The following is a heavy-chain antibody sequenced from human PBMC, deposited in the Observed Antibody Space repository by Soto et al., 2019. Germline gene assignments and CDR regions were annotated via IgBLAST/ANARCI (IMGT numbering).Heavy chain of an antibody. D-gene: IGHD6-6*01. CDR3: ARQLGRRSSSSGHFDS. Sequence: PGESLKISCKGSGYSFTSYWIAWVRQMPCKGLEWMGVIYPDDSDTAYSPSFQGQVTISADKSISTAYLQWRSLKASDTAMYYCARQLGRRSSSSGHFDSWGQGTLVTVSS. V-gene: IGHV5-51*01. CDR2: IYPDDSDT. CDR1: GYSFTSYW. J-gene: IGHJ4*02.